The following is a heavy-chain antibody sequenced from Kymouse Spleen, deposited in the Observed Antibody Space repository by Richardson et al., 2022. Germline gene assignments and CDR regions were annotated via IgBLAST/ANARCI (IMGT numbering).Heavy chain of an antibody. Sequence: QVQLQESGPGLVKPSETLSLTCTVSGGSISSYYWSWIRQPPGKGLEWIGYIYYSGSTNYNPSLKSRVTISVDTSKNQFSLKLSSVTAADTAVYYCAGYSSGWYNWFDPWGQGTLVTVSS. CDR2: IYYSGST. J-gene: IGHJ5*02. CDR1: GGSISSYY. D-gene: IGHD6-19*01. V-gene: IGHV4-59*01. CDR3: AGYSSGWYNWFDP.